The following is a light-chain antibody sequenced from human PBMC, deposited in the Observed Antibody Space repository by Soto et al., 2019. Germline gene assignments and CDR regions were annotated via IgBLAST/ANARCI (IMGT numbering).Light chain of an antibody. CDR1: NGHSSNA. J-gene: IGLJ1*01. V-gene: IGLV4-69*01. CDR2: LNSNGSH. CDR3: QTWGSGIAV. Sequence: QLVLTQSPSASASLGASVKLTCTLSNGHSSNAIAWHQQQPEKGPRYLMKLNSNGSHKKGDGIPDRFSGSSSGAERYLTISSLQSEDEADYYCQTWGSGIAVFGTGTKLTVL.